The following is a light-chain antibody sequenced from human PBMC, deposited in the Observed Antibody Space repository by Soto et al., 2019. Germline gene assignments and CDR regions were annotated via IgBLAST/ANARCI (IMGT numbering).Light chain of an antibody. CDR3: AAWDDSLNGWV. V-gene: IGLV1-44*01. Sequence: QSALTQPVSVSGSPGQSITISCSGSSSNIGSNTVNWYQQLPGTAPKLLIYSNNQRPSGVPDRFSGSKSGTSASLAISGLQSEDEADYYCAAWDDSLNGWVFGGGTKVTVL. CDR1: SSNIGSNT. CDR2: SNN. J-gene: IGLJ3*02.